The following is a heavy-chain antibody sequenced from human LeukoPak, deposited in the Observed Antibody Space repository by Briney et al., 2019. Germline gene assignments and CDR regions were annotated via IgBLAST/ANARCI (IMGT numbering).Heavy chain of an antibody. CDR3: ARDIGIRYPGGGY. V-gene: IGHV1-2*06. Sequence: ASVKVSCKASGYTFTGYYMHRVRQAPGQGLEWMGRINPNSGGTNYAQKFQGRVTMTRDTSISTAYMELSRLRSDDTAVYYCARDIGIRYPGGGYWGQGTLVTVSS. CDR1: GYTFTGYY. D-gene: IGHD3-9*01. CDR2: INPNSGGT. J-gene: IGHJ4*02.